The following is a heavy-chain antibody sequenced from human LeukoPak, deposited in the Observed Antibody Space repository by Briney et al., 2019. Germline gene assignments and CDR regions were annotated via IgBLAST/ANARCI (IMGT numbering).Heavy chain of an antibody. CDR2: ISYDGSNK. J-gene: IGHJ4*02. Sequence: PGRSLRLSCAASGITFSSYGMHWVRQAPGKGLEWVAVISYDGSNKYYADSVKGRFTISRDNSKNTLYLQMNSLRAEDTAVYYCAKTPHYWGQGTLVTVSS. V-gene: IGHV3-30*18. CDR1: GITFSSYG. CDR3: AKTPHY.